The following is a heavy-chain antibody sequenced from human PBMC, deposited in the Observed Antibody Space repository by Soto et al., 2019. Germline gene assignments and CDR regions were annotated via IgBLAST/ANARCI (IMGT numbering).Heavy chain of an antibody. CDR1: GYMFTRSY. CDR3: AAAAIPVAGRHPGC. CDR2: INPNNGVT. D-gene: IGHD6-19*01. J-gene: IGHJ4*02. Sequence: SGKASCKASGYMFTRSYFHWVRQAPGQGLEWMGWINPNNGVTTYAKNFQGRFTMTRDSSISTAYMELSSLRSDDTAVYFCAAAAIPVAGRHPGCWGQGTVVIVSS. V-gene: IGHV1-2*02.